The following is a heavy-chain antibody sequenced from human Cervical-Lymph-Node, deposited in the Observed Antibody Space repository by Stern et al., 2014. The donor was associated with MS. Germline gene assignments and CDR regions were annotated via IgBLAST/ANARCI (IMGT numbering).Heavy chain of an antibody. V-gene: IGHV4-61*02. CDR3: ARVIAAAAFDY. J-gene: IGHJ4*02. CDR2: IYTSGST. D-gene: IGHD6-13*01. Sequence: VQLVESGPGLVKPSQTLSLTCTVSGGSISSGSYYWSWIRQPAGKGLEWIGRIYTSGSTNYNPSLKSRVTISEDTSKNQFSLKLSSVTAADTAVYYCARVIAAAAFDYWGQGTLVTVSS. CDR1: GGSISSGSYY.